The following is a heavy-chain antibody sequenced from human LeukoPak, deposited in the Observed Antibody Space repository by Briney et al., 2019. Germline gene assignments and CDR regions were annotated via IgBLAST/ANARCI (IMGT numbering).Heavy chain of an antibody. Sequence: GSLRLSCAASGFTFSSYSMNWVRQAPGKGLEWVSYISSSSSIYYADSVKGRFTISRDNAKNSLYLQMNSLRAEDTAVYFCARGLAAAGYYYYGLDVWGQGTTVTVSS. CDR2: ISSSSSI. V-gene: IGHV3-48*01. CDR3: ARGLAAAGYYYYGLDV. J-gene: IGHJ6*02. CDR1: GFTFSSYS. D-gene: IGHD6-13*01.